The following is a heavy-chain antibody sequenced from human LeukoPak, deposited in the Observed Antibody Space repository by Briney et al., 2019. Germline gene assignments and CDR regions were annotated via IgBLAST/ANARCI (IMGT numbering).Heavy chain of an antibody. D-gene: IGHD6-6*01. CDR1: GYTFTGYY. Sequence: EASVKVSCKASGYTFTGYYMHWVRQAPGQGLEWMGWINPNSGGTNYAQKFQGRVTMTRDTSISTAYMELSRLRSDDTAVYYCARQYSSSPNPTPPYYYYYMDVWGKGTTVTVSS. CDR2: INPNSGGT. J-gene: IGHJ6*03. CDR3: ARQYSSSPNPTPPYYYYYMDV. V-gene: IGHV1-2*02.